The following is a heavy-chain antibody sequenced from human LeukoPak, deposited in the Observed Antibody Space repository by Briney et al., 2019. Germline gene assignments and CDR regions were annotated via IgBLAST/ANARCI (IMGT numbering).Heavy chain of an antibody. CDR1: GGSISDYY. V-gene: IGHV4-59*01. J-gene: IGHJ5*02. Sequence: SETLSLTCTVSGGSISDYYWSWIRQPPGKGVEWIGYIYYSGSANYNPSLKSRVTISVDTSKNQFSQKLSSVTAADTAVYYCARERSMVRGLSWFDPWGQGTLVTVSS. CDR2: IYYSGSA. D-gene: IGHD3-10*01. CDR3: ARERSMVRGLSWFDP.